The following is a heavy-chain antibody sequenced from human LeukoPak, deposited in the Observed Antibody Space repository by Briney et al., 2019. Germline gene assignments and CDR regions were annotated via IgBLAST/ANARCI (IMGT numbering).Heavy chain of an antibody. J-gene: IGHJ4*02. CDR2: ISGNGYSK. CDR3: ATNSSSWYIDQ. Sequence: PGGSLRLSCAAAGFTFSSYAMTWVRQAPGKGMQWDSDISGNGYSKYYADSLKGRFTISRDNSKDTLYLQMNSLRAEDTAVYYCATNSSSWYIDQWGQGTLVTVSS. D-gene: IGHD6-13*01. CDR1: GFTFSSYA. V-gene: IGHV3-23*01.